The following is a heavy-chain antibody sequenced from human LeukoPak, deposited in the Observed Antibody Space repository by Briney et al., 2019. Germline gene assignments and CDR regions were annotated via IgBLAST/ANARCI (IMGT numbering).Heavy chain of an antibody. CDR3: ARDPYDSSGYWDY. J-gene: IGHJ4*02. CDR2: IYTSGST. CDR1: GGSISSYY. V-gene: IGHV4-4*07. D-gene: IGHD3-22*01. Sequence: SETLSLTCTVSGGSISSYYWSWIRQRAGKGLEWIGRIYTSGSTNYNPSLKSRVTMSVGTSKNQFSLKLSSVTAADTAVYYCARDPYDSSGYWDYWGQGTLVTVSS.